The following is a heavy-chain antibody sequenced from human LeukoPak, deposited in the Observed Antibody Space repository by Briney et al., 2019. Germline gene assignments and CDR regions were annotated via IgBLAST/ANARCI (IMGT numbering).Heavy chain of an antibody. Sequence: GGSLRLSCAASGFTFSSYAMHWVRQAPGKGLEWVAVISYDGSNKYYADSVKGRFTISRDNSKNTLYLQVNSLRAEDTAVYYCARRGGYFDYWGQGTLVTVSS. D-gene: IGHD3-10*01. CDR3: ARRGGYFDY. J-gene: IGHJ4*02. CDR2: ISYDGSNK. CDR1: GFTFSSYA. V-gene: IGHV3-30*04.